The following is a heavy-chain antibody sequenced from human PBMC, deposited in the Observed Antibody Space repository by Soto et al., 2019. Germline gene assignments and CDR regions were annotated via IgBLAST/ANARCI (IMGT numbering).Heavy chain of an antibody. J-gene: IGHJ4*02. Sequence: GGSLRLSCAASGFTFRRNNMNWVRQALAKGLEWVASISSSGDYVYYADSVKGRFIISRDNSKNTLYLQMNSLRAEDTAVYYCARDGGNCPYYWGQGTRVTVSS. V-gene: IGHV3-21*01. CDR3: ARDGGNCPYY. D-gene: IGHD2-15*01. CDR2: ISSSGDYV. CDR1: GFTFRRNN.